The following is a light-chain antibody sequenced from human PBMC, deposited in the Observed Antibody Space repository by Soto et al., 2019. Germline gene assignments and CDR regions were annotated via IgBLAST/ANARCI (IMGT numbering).Light chain of an antibody. Sequence: QSALTQPASVSGSPGQSITISCTGTSSGVGSYNLVSWYQQHPGKPPKLMIYEGSKRPSGVSNRFSGSKSGNTASLTISGLQAEDEADYYCCSYAGSVVFGGGTKVTVL. J-gene: IGLJ2*01. V-gene: IGLV2-23*01. CDR1: SSGVGSYNL. CDR2: EGS. CDR3: CSYAGSVV.